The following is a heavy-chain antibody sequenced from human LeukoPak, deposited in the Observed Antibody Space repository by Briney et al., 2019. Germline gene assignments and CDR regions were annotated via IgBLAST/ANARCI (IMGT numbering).Heavy chain of an antibody. CDR2: IGTVGDT. CDR3: ARDRAGTLDY. D-gene: IGHD1-1*01. J-gene: IGHJ4*02. Sequence: GGSLRLSCAASGFTFSSYDMHWVRQATGEGLEWVSAIGTVGDTYYPGSVKGRFTISRENAKNSLYLQMNSLRAGDTAVYYCARDRAGTLDYWGQGTLVTVSS. V-gene: IGHV3-13*01. CDR1: GFTFSSYD.